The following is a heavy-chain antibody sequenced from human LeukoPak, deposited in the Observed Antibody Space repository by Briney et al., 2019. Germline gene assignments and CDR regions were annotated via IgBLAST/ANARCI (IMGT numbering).Heavy chain of an antibody. CDR2: ISYDGSNK. D-gene: IGHD4-17*01. J-gene: IGHJ4*02. Sequence: GTSLRLSCAASGFTFISYAIHWVRQAPGKGLEWVAVISYDGSNKYYADSVKGRFTISRDNSRNTLYLQMNSLRAEDTAVYYCAKPTYGETAFDYWGQGTLVTVSS. V-gene: IGHV3-30*18. CDR3: AKPTYGETAFDY. CDR1: GFTFISYA.